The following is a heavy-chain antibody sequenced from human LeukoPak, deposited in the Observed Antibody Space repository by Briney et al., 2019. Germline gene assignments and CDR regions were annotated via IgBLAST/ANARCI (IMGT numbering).Heavy chain of an antibody. CDR2: INHSGST. CDR1: GGSFSGYY. CDR3: ARGRSITIFGVVIQYYYYMDV. V-gene: IGHV4-34*01. D-gene: IGHD3-3*01. J-gene: IGHJ6*03. Sequence: SETLSLTSAVYGGSFSGYYWSWIRQPPGKGLEWIGEINHSGSTNYNPSLKSRVTISVDTSKNQFSLKLSSVTAADTAVYYCARGRSITIFGVVIQYYYYMDVWGKGTTVTVSS.